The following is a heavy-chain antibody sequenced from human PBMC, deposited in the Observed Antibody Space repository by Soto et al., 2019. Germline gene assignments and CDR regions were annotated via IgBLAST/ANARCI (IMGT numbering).Heavy chain of an antibody. J-gene: IGHJ1*01. CDR3: VILSITMIVVVTGLDD. V-gene: IGHV3-33*01. CDR1: GFTFSSYG. CDR2: IWYDGSNK. Sequence: GGSLRLSCAASGFTFSSYGMHLVRQAPGKGLKWVAVIWYDGSNKYYADSVKGRFTISRDNSRNTLYLQMNSMRTEDTSVFYCVILSITMIVVVTGLDDCGRGTPDPVSS. D-gene: IGHD3-22*01.